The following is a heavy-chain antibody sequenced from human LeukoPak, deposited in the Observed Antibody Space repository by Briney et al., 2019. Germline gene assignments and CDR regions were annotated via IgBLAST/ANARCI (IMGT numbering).Heavy chain of an antibody. CDR2: IYTSGST. D-gene: IGHD4-23*01. CDR3: ARLARATVVRPPPHFDY. Sequence: KTSETLSLTCTVSGGSISSYYWSWIRQPAGKGLEWIGRIYTSGSTNYNPSLKSRVTMSVDTSKNQFSLKLSSVTAADTAVYYCARLARATVVRPPPHFDYWGQGTLVTVSS. V-gene: IGHV4-4*07. J-gene: IGHJ4*02. CDR1: GGSISSYY.